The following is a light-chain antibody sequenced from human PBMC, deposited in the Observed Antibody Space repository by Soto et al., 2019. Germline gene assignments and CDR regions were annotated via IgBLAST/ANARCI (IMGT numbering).Light chain of an antibody. J-gene: IGLJ2*01. V-gene: IGLV2-14*01. CDR2: EVS. CDR3: SSYTSSSTLVV. Sequence: QSVLTQPASVSGSPGQSITISCTGTSSDVGGYNYVSWYQQHPGKAPKLMNYEVSNRPSGVSNRFSGSKSSNTASLTISGLQAEDEADYYCSSYTSSSTLVVFGGGTKLTVL. CDR1: SSDVGGYNY.